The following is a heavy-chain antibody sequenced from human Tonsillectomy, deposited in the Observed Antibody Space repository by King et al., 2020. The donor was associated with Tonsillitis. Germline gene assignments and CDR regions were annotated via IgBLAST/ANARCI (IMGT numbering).Heavy chain of an antibody. D-gene: IGHD2-21*02. CDR1: GFTFRSYW. CDR2: INSDGSST. J-gene: IGHJ6*02. Sequence: VQLVESGGGLVQPGGSLRLSCAASGFTFRSYWMHWVRHVPGKGLVWVSRINSDGSSTSYADSVKGRFTISRDNAKNTLYLQMNSLRAEDTDVYDCARVYCVSDCSRRGSAYYYGMDIWGQGTTVTVSS. V-gene: IGHV3-74*01. CDR3: ARVYCVSDCSRRGSAYYYGMDI.